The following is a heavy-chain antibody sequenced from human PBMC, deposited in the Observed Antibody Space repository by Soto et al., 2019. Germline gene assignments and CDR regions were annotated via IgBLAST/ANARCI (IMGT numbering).Heavy chain of an antibody. CDR2: IIPIFGTA. J-gene: IGHJ1*01. CDR1: GGTFSSYA. Sequence: SVKGSRKASGGTFSSYAISWVRQPTGQGLEWMGGIIPIFGTANYAQKFQGRVTITADESTSTAYMELSSLRSEDTAVYYCARAQAGRIVGAQYFQHWGQGTLVTVSS. CDR3: ARAQAGRIVGAQYFQH. V-gene: IGHV1-69*13. D-gene: IGHD1-26*01.